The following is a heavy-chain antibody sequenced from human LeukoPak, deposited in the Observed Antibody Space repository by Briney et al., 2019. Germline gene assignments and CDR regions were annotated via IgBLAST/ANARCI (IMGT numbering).Heavy chain of an antibody. D-gene: IGHD6-13*01. CDR1: GYTFTGYY. CDR3: ARRPCGYSSSWYRFDY. J-gene: IGHJ4*02. V-gene: IGHV1-2*02. Sequence: ASVKVSCKASGYTFTGYYMHWVRQAPGQGLEWMGWINPNSGGTNYAQKFQGRVTMTRDTSISTAYMELSRLRSDDTAVYYCARRPCGYSSSWYRFDYWGQGTLVTVSS. CDR2: INPNSGGT.